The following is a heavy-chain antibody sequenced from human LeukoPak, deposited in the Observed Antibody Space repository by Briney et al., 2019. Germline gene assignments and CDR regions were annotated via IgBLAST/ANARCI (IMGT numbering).Heavy chain of an antibody. V-gene: IGHV1-18*01. D-gene: IGHD2-2*01. CDR3: ARGALIPAARGGAFDI. Sequence: ASVKVSCKASGYTFTSYGINWVRQAPGQGLEWMGWISAYNGNANYAQKLQGRVTMTTDTSTYTAYMELRGLRSDDTAVYYCARGALIPAARGGAFDIWGQGTMVTVSS. CDR2: ISAYNGNA. J-gene: IGHJ3*02. CDR1: GYTFTSYG.